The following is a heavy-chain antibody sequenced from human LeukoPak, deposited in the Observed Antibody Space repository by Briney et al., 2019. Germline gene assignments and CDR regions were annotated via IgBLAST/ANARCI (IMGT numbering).Heavy chain of an antibody. J-gene: IGHJ6*03. CDR1: GGSISSGSYY. CDR2: IYTSGST. CDR3: ARDVPGDYYMDV. Sequence: SQTLSLTCTVSGGSISSGSYYWSWIRQPAGKGLEWIGRIYTSGSTNYNPSLKSRVTMSVDTPKNQFSLKLSSVTAADTAVYYCARDVPGDYYMDVWGKGTTVTVSS. V-gene: IGHV4-61*02. D-gene: IGHD3-10*01.